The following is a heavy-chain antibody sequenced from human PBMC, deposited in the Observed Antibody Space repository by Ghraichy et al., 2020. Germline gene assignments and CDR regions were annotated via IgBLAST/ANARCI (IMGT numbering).Heavy chain of an antibody. D-gene: IGHD3-9*01. J-gene: IGHJ4*02. CDR3: ARYDILTGYRVIDY. CDR2: ISGSGGST. Sequence: GGSLRLSCAASGFTFSSYAMSWVRQAPGKRLEWVSGISGSGGSTYYADSVKGRFTISRDNSKNTLYLQMNSLRAEDTAVYYCARYDILTGYRVIDYWGQGTLVTVSS. CDR1: GFTFSSYA. V-gene: IGHV3-23*01.